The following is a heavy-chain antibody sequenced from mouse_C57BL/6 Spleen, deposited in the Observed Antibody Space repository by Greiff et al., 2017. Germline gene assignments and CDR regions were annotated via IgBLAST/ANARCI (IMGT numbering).Heavy chain of an antibody. V-gene: IGHV1-64*01. J-gene: IGHJ4*01. Sequence: QVQLQQPGAELVKPGASVKLSCKASGYTFTSYWMHWVKQRPGQGLEWIGMIHPNSGSTNYNEKFKSKATLTVDKSSSTAYMQLSSLTSEDSAVYYCARSLRFYAMDYWGQGTSVTVSS. CDR1: GYTFTSYW. CDR3: ARSLRFYAMDY. CDR2: IHPNSGST.